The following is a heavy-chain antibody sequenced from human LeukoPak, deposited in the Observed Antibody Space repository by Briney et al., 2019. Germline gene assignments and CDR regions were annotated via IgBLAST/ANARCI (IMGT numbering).Heavy chain of an antibody. J-gene: IGHJ4*02. CDR3: ARGLGY. CDR1: GGSFSGYY. Sequence: QASETLSLTCAVYGGSFSGYYWSWIRQPPGKGLEWIGEINHSGSTNYNPSLKSRVTISVDTSKNQFSLKLSSVTAADTAVYYCARGLGYWGQGTLVTVSS. CDR2: INHSGST. V-gene: IGHV4-34*01.